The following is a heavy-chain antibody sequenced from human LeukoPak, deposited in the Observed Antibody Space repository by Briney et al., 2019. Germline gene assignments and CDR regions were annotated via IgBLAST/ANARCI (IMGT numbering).Heavy chain of an antibody. CDR3: ARGDYDFWHYMDV. V-gene: IGHV1-2*02. J-gene: IGHJ6*03. D-gene: IGHD3-3*01. CDR2: INPNSGGT. Sequence: ASVKVSCKASGYTFTGYYVHWVRQAPGQGLEWMGWINPNSGGTNYAQKFQGRVTMTRDTSISTAYMELSRLRSDDTAVYYCARGDYDFWHYMDVWGKGTTVTVSS. CDR1: GYTFTGYY.